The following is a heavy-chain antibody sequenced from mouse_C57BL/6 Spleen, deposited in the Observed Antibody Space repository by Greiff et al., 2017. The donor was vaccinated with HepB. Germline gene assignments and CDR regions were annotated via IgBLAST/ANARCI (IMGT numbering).Heavy chain of an antibody. V-gene: IGHV5-9-1*02. CDR1: GFTFSSYA. CDR2: ISSGGDYI. D-gene: IGHD1-1*01. Sequence: EVMLVESGEGLVKPGGSLKLSCAASGFTFSSYAMSWVRQTPEKRLEWVAYISSGGDYIYYADTVKGRFTISRDNARNTLYRQMSSLKSEDTAMYYCTREPPFTTVVGAMDYWGQGTSVTVSS. J-gene: IGHJ4*01. CDR3: TREPPFTTVVGAMDY.